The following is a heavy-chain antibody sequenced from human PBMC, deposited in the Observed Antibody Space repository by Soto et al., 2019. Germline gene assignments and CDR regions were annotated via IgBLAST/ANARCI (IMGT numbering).Heavy chain of an antibody. V-gene: IGHV1-3*01. J-gene: IGHJ5*02. CDR1: GYTFTSYA. Sequence: QVQLVQSGAEVKKPGASVKVSCKASGYTFTSYAMHWVRQAPGQRLEWMGWINAGNGNTKYSQKFQGRVTITRDTSASTAYMELSSLRSEDTAVYYCAREEGPYYDIVTGYYMAGWFDPWGQGTLVTVSS. CDR2: INAGNGNT. CDR3: AREEGPYYDIVTGYYMAGWFDP. D-gene: IGHD3-9*01.